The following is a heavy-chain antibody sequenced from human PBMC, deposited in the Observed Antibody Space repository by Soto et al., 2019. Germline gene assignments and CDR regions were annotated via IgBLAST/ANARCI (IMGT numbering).Heavy chain of an antibody. D-gene: IGHD3-9*01. J-gene: IGHJ6*02. V-gene: IGHV3-21*01. CDR2: ISSSSSYI. CDR1: GFTSSSYS. Sequence: VQLVESGGGLAKPGGSLRLSCAASGFTSSSYSMNWVRQAPGKGLEWASAISSSSSYIYYADSVKGRFTISRDNTNHSPDMQMNILRAEDTAVYECAKGELRYFDWLSIEGSVTYYYGMDVWGQGTTVTVSS. CDR3: AKGELRYFDWLSIEGSVTYYYGMDV.